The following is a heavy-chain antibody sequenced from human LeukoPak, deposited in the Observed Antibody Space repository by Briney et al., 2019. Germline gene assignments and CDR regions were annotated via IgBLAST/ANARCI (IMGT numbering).Heavy chain of an antibody. V-gene: IGHV3-49*04. D-gene: IGHD6-19*01. CDR2: IRSKAYGGTT. CDR3: TRDLAVTGYYSGMDV. Sequence: PGRSLRLSCTASGFTFGDYAMSWVRQAPGMGLERVGFIRSKAYGGTTEYAASVKGRFTISRDDSKSIAYLQVNSLKTEDTAVYYCTRDLAVTGYYSGMDVWGQGTTVTVSS. CDR1: GFTFGDYA. J-gene: IGHJ6*02.